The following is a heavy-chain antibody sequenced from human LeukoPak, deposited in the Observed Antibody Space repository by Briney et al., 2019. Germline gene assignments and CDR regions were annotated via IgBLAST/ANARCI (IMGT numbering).Heavy chain of an antibody. D-gene: IGHD3-3*01. J-gene: IGHJ6*03. Sequence: SETLSLTCTVSGYSISSGYYWGWIRQPPGKGLEWIGSIYHSGSTYYNPSLKSRVTISVDTSKNQFSLKLSSVTAADTAVYYCARDREKTYYDFWSGYSTGYMDVWGKGTTVTVFS. V-gene: IGHV4-38-2*02. CDR1: GYSISSGYY. CDR2: IYHSGST. CDR3: ARDREKTYYDFWSGYSTGYMDV.